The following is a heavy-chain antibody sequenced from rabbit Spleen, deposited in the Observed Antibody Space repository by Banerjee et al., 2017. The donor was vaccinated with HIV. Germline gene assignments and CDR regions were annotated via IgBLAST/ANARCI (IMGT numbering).Heavy chain of an antibody. CDR1: GVSFNDKDV. Sequence: QEQLVESGGGLVKPEGSLTLTCKASGVSFNDKDVMCWVRQAPGKGLEWITCINMVTGKSVYASWAKGRFIMSRTSSTTVTLQMTSLTAADTATYFCARGSATMTMVITGWYFTLWGQGTLVTVS. J-gene: IGHJ4*01. V-gene: IGHV1S45*01. D-gene: IGHD2-1*01. CDR3: ARGSATMTMVITGWYFTL. CDR2: INMVTGKS.